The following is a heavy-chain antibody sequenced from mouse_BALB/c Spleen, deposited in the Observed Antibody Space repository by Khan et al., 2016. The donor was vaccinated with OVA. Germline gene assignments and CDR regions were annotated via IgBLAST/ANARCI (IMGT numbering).Heavy chain of an antibody. D-gene: IGHD3-3*01. CDR2: ISYSGST. CDR1: GYSITSDYG. J-gene: IGHJ2*01. V-gene: IGHV3-2*02. CDR3: ARTARFEY. Sequence: VQLKESGPGLVKPSQSLSLTCTVTGYSITSDYGWNWIRQFPGNKLEWMGFISYSGSTNYNPSLKSRISITRDTSKNQFFLQLNSVTTEDTATYSCARTARFEYWGQGTTLTVSS.